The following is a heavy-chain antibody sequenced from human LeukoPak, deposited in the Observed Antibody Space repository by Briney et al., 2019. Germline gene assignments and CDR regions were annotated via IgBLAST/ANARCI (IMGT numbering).Heavy chain of an antibody. CDR1: GYSFTSYW. CDR3: ARQVVPAAILTPDAFDI. Sequence: GESLKISCKGSGYSFTSYWIGWVRQMPGKGLEWMGIIYPGDSGTRYSPSFQGQVTISADKSISTAYLQWSSLKASDTAMYYCARQVVPAAILTPDAFDIWGQGTMVTVSS. V-gene: IGHV5-51*01. J-gene: IGHJ3*02. D-gene: IGHD2-2*02. CDR2: IYPGDSGT.